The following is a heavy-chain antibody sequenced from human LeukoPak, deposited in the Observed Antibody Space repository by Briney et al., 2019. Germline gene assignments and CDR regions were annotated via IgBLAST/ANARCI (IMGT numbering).Heavy chain of an antibody. CDR1: GFTVSSNY. CDR2: INSGGTT. V-gene: IGHV3-66*01. CDR3: ARGGYHAYYLDY. Sequence: PGGSLRLSCAASGFTVSSNYMSWARQAPGKGLEWVSIINSGGTTYYADSVKGRFTISRDNSKNTLYLQMNSLRAEDTAVYYCARGGYHAYYLDYWGQGSLVTVSS. J-gene: IGHJ4*02. D-gene: IGHD5-18*01.